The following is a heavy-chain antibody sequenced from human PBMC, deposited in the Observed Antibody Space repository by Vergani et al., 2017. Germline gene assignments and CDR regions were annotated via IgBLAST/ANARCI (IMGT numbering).Heavy chain of an antibody. CDR2: IYTSGST. Sequence: QVQLQESGPGLVKPSQTLSLTCTVSGGSISSGSYYWSWIRQPAGKGLEWIGRIYTSGSTNYNPSLKSRVTISVDTSKNQFSLKLSSVTAADTAVYYCARDGYCSSTSCKYGMDVWGQGTTVTVSS. CDR3: ARDGYCSSTSCKYGMDV. CDR1: GGSISSGSYY. D-gene: IGHD2-2*01. V-gene: IGHV4-61*02. J-gene: IGHJ6*02.